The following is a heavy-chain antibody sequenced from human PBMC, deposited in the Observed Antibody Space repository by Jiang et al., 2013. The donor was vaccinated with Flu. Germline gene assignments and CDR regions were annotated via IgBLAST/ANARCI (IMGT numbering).Heavy chain of an antibody. Sequence: LLKPSETLSLTCTVSGYSISSGYYWGWIRQPPGKGLEWIGSIYHSGSTYYNPSLKSRVTISVDTSKNQFSLKLSSVTAADTAVYYCARDQPRHYYGSGTIDPWGQGTLVTVSS. D-gene: IGHD3-10*01. CDR3: ARDQPRHYYGSGTIDP. CDR2: IYHSGST. CDR1: GYSISSGYY. V-gene: IGHV4-38-2*02. J-gene: IGHJ5*02.